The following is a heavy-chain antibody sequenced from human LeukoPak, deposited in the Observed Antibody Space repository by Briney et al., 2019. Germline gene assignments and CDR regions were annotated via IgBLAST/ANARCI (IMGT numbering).Heavy chain of an antibody. CDR3: ARDPYSGSYGAYYYYYMDV. J-gene: IGHJ6*03. CDR2: IKSKTDGGTT. V-gene: IGHV3-15*01. Sequence: PGGSLRLSCAASGFTVSSNYMSWVRQAPGKGLEWVGRIKSKTDGGTTDYAAPVKGRFTISRDDSKNTLYLQMNSLKTEDTAVYYCARDPYSGSYGAYYYYYMDVWGKGTTVTISS. D-gene: IGHD1-26*01. CDR1: GFTVSSNY.